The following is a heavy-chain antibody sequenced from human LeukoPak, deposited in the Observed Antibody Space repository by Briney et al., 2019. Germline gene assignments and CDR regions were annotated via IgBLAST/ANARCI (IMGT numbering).Heavy chain of an antibody. CDR1: GYTLTGYY. J-gene: IGHJ5*02. V-gene: IGHV1-2*02. D-gene: IGHD6-19*01. CDR3: ARSRVAENCFDP. Sequence: ASVKVSCKASGYTLTGYYMHWVRQAPGQGLEWMGWINPNSGGTNYAQKFQGRVTMTRDTSISTAYMELSRLRPDDTAMYYCARSRVAENCFDPWGQGTLVTVSS. CDR2: INPNSGGT.